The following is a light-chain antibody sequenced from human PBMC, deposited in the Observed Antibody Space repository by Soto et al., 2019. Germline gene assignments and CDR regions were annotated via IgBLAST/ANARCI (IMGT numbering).Light chain of an antibody. V-gene: IGLV2-14*01. J-gene: IGLJ2*01. CDR3: GSYTSSSTLVV. CDR2: DVS. Sequence: QSVLTQPASVSGSPGQSVTISCTGTSSDVGGYNYVSWYQQRPGKAPKLMIYDVSNRPSGVSNRFSGSKSGNTASLTISGLQAEDEADYYCGSYTSSSTLVVFGGGTKLTVL. CDR1: SSDVGGYNY.